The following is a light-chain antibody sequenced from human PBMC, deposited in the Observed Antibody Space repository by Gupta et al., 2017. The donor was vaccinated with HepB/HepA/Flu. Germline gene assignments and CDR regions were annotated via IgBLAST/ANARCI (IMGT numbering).Light chain of an antibody. CDR1: SSDIGSDNY. CDR2: DVT. Sequence: QSALTQPASVSESPGQSITISCTGSSSDIGSDNYVSWYQQHPGKAPKPIIFDVTNRPSGLSDRFSGSKSGNTASLTISGLQAEDEADYYCSSFTTSSTWVFGGGTKLTVL. V-gene: IGLV2-14*01. CDR3: SSFTTSSTWV. J-gene: IGLJ3*02.